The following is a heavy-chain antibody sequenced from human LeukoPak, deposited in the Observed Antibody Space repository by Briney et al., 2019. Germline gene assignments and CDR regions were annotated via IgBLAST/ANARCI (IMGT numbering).Heavy chain of an antibody. D-gene: IGHD3-22*01. CDR3: ARDSSGYFPLRY. J-gene: IGHJ4*02. CDR2: INPSGGST. V-gene: IGHV1-46*01. CDR1: GYTFSGYY. Sequence: ASVKVSCNAYGYTFSGYYMHWDRQAPGQGLEWMGIINPSGGSTSYAQKFQGRVTMTRDMSTSTVYMELSSLRSEDTAVYYCARDSSGYFPLRYWGQGTLVTVSS.